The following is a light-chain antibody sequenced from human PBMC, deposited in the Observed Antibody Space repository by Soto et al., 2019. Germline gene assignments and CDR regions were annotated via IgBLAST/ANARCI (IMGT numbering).Light chain of an antibody. Sequence: EVVMTQSPVNLSVPPGERATLSCRASQSVSTHLAWYQQKPGQAPKLLIYAASTRVTGISARFSGSGSGTEFSLTISSLQSEDFGIYYCLQYNDWPVYTFGQGTNVEVK. CDR3: LQYNDWPVYT. CDR1: QSVSTH. CDR2: AAS. J-gene: IGKJ2*01. V-gene: IGKV3-15*01.